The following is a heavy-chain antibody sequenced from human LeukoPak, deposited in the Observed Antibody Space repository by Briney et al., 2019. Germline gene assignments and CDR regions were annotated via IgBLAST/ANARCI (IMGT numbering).Heavy chain of an antibody. CDR3: AREDSSSWSPRFDY. D-gene: IGHD6-13*01. Sequence: GGSLRLSCAASGFTFSTYAMSWVRQAPGKGLEWVSTISGSGANTHYADSVRGRFTISRDNSKNTLYLQMNSLRVEDTAVYYCAREDSSSWSPRFDYWGQGTLVTVSS. CDR2: ISGSGANT. CDR1: GFTFSTYA. V-gene: IGHV3-23*01. J-gene: IGHJ4*02.